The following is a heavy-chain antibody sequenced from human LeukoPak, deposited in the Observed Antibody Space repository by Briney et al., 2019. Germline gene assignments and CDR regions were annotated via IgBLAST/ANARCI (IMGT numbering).Heavy chain of an antibody. Sequence: GGSLRLSCAASGFIFSDYYMSWIRQAPGKGLEWVSYISSSGSTIYYADSVKGRFTISRDNAKNPLYLQMNSLRAEDTAVYYCAREKGGPIVASANKYNWFDPWGQGTLVTVSS. D-gene: IGHD5-12*01. V-gene: IGHV3-11*01. CDR3: AREKGGPIVASANKYNWFDP. J-gene: IGHJ5*02. CDR2: ISSSGSTI. CDR1: GFIFSDYY.